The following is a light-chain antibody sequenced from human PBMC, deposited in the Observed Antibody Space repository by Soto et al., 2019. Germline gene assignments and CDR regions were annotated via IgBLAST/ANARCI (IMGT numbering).Light chain of an antibody. V-gene: IGLV2-14*01. Sequence: QSALTPPASVSGSPGQSITISCTGTNSHVGGYNYVSWYQQHPGKAPKLMIYEVSNRPSGISNRFSGSKSGNTASLTISGLQPEDEADYYCSSYTSSNTYVFGTGTKVTVL. CDR2: EVS. CDR3: SSYTSSNTYV. J-gene: IGLJ1*01. CDR1: NSHVGGYNY.